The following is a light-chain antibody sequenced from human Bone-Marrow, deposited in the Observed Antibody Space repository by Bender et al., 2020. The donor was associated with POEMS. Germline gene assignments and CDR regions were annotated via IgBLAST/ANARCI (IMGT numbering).Light chain of an antibody. CDR2: GND. CDR3: SASNGGLNGWV. CDR1: SSNIGGNA. J-gene: IGLJ2*01. Sequence: QSVLTQPPSASGTPGQRVTISCSGSSSNIGGNAVNWWQQLPGTAPKLLIYGNDRRQSGVHTRFSDPRMGTPANLAITGLESKNKVDYFCSASNGGLNGWVFGGGT. V-gene: IGLV1-44*01.